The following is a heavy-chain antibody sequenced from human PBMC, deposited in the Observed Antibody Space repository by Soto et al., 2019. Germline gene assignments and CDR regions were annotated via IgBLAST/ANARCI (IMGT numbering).Heavy chain of an antibody. CDR2: IKRKIDGETT. CDR3: VTDRGGGMDV. D-gene: IGHD3-10*01. CDR1: GFTFSDAW. J-gene: IGHJ6*01. V-gene: IGHV3-15*01. Sequence: EVQLVESGGGMVMPGGSLRLSCAASGFTFSDAWMPWIRQAPGKGLQCVGRIKRKIDGETTDYAAPVKGRFTISRDDSKNTLYLQMNSLKVEDTAMYYCVTDRGGGMDVWGQVTTVTVAS.